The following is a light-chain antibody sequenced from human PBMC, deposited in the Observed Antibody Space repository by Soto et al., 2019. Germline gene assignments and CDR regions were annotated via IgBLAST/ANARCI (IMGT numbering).Light chain of an antibody. CDR2: DAS. Sequence: ETVLTQSPGTLSLSPGETATLSCRASQRVSANYLAWYQHKPGQAPRLLIYDASTRATGTPDRFSGGGSGTDFTLTIRRLEPEDFALYYCQQYADSRQVTFGGGTKVDIK. CDR3: QQYADSRQVT. CDR1: QRVSANY. V-gene: IGKV3-20*01. J-gene: IGKJ4*01.